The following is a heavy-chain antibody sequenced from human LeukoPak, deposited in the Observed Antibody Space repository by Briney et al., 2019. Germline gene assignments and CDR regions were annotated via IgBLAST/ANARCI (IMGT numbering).Heavy chain of an antibody. Sequence: GTSVKVSCKASGFTFTSSAVQRVRQARGQRLEWIGWIVVGSGNTNYAQKFQERVTITRDMSTSTAYMELSSLRSEDTAVYYCAASYGSGTYVDYWGQGTLVTVSS. CDR2: IVVGSGNT. D-gene: IGHD3-10*01. J-gene: IGHJ4*02. CDR3: AASYGSGTYVDY. V-gene: IGHV1-58*01. CDR1: GFTFTSSA.